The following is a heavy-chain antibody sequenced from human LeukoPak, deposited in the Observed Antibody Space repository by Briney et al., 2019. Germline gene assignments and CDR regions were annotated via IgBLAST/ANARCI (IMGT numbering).Heavy chain of an antibody. Sequence: AGSLRLSCAASGFTFSSYAMSWVRQAPGKGLEWVSAISGSGGSTYYADSVKGRFTISRDNSKNTLYLQMNSLRAEDTAVYYCAKPSTWGATVTTYYFDYWGQGTLVTVSS. D-gene: IGHD4-17*01. CDR1: GFTFSSYA. CDR2: ISGSGGST. CDR3: AKPSTWGATVTTYYFDY. J-gene: IGHJ4*02. V-gene: IGHV3-23*01.